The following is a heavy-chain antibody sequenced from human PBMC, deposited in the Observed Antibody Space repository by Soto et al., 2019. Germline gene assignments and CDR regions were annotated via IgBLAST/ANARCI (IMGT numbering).Heavy chain of an antibody. V-gene: IGHV4-61*01. Sequence: PSETLSLTCTVSGGSVNSGSYYWTWIRQSPGRGLEWIGYVYYSGTTKYNPSLKSRATISVDTTNNQFSLKLDSVTAADAGVYYCTRDGMTTGDTWGPGTRVTVSS. CDR1: GGSVNSGSYY. D-gene: IGHD2-21*02. CDR3: TRDGMTTGDT. J-gene: IGHJ4*02. CDR2: VYYSGTT.